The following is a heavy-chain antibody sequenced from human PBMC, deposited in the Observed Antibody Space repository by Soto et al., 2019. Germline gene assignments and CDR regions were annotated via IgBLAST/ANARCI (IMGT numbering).Heavy chain of an antibody. D-gene: IGHD2-2*01. CDR1: GFTFSSYD. Sequence: GGSLRLSCAASGFTFSSYDMNWVRQAPGKGLECVSYMSSSGSTIYYADSVEGRFTVSRDNAKSSLYLQMNSLRAEDTAVYYCAAIVVVPAAPMDAWGQGTTVTVSS. V-gene: IGHV3-48*03. CDR3: AAIVVVPAAPMDA. J-gene: IGHJ6*02. CDR2: MSSSGSTI.